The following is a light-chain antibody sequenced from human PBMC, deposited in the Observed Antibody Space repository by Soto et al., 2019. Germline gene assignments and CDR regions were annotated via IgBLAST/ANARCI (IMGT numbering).Light chain of an antibody. J-gene: IGLJ2*01. CDR2: RNN. CDR3: ASWDYSLSGQGV. Sequence: QSVLTQPPSASGTPGQRVTISCSGRSSKIGINYVYWYQQLPGPAPKLLIYRNNQRTSGVPDRLSGYKSGTSASVAISGLRSEDVAEDNCASWDYSLSGQGVVGGGTKLTVL. CDR1: SSKIGINY. V-gene: IGLV1-47*01.